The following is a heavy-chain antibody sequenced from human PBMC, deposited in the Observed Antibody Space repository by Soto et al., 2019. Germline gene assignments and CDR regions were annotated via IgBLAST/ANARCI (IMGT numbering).Heavy chain of an antibody. V-gene: IGHV1-69*02. CDR1: GGTFSSYT. Sequence: ASVKVSCKASGGTFSSYTISWVRQAPGQGLEWMGRIIPILGIANYAQKFQGRVTITADKSTSTAYMELSSLRSEDTAVYYCAGGDVAATYWFDPWGQGTLVTVSS. D-gene: IGHD6-19*01. CDR2: IIPILGIA. J-gene: IGHJ5*02. CDR3: AGGDVAATYWFDP.